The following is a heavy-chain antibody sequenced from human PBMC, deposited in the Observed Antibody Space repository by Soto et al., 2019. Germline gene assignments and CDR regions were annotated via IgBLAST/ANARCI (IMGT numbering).Heavy chain of an antibody. CDR3: ARDPSEGRVGNWFES. V-gene: IGHV3-21*06. CDR2: ISSTTSYV. J-gene: IGHJ5*01. CDR1: GFTFSRYG. Sequence: GSLRLSCAASGFTFSRYGMNWLRQAPGKGLEWVASISSTTSYVYYADSVKGRFSTSRDNAKNILYLEMYALRTEDTAVYYCARDPSEGRVGNWFESWGQGTLVTVSS. D-gene: IGHD2-2*01.